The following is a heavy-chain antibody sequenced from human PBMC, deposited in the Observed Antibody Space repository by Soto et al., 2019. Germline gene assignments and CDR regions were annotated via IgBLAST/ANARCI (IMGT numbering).Heavy chain of an antibody. CDR3: AKRVYGDDTLDWFDA. V-gene: IGHV1-8*01. D-gene: IGHD4-17*01. CDR1: GYAFPSYD. J-gene: IGHJ5*02. CDR2: MNPNSGNT. Sequence: SVKVSCKASGYAFPSYDIYSLCQANDEGLEWMGWMNPNSGNTGYAQKFQGRVTMTRNTSISTAYMELSSLRSEDTALYYCAKRVYGDDTLDWFDAWGQGFLVTVSS.